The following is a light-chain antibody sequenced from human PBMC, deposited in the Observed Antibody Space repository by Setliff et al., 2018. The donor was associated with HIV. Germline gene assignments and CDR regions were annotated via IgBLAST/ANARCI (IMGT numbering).Light chain of an antibody. CDR1: SSDIDDSNY. J-gene: IGLJ3*02. Sequence: QSALAQPRSVSGSPGQSVTISCTGTSSDIDDSNYVSWYQQHPGTPPTLLIHDVSDRPSGVSNRFSGSKSGSTASLTISGLRAEDDADYYCSSFTPGATVMFGGGTK. CDR2: DVS. CDR3: SSFTPGATVM. V-gene: IGLV2-14*03.